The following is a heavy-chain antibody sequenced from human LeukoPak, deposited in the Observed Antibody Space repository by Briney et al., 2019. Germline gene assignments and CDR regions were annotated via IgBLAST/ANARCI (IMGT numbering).Heavy chain of an antibody. Sequence: AGSLRLSCAASGFTFSSYWMSWVRQAPGKGLEWVSAISGSGGSTYYADSVKGRFTISRDNSKNTLYLRMNSLRADDTAVYYCAKGKGGSIMIAFGGVIASDYWGQGTLVTVSS. J-gene: IGHJ4*02. V-gene: IGHV3-23*01. CDR3: AKGKGGSIMIAFGGVIASDY. D-gene: IGHD3-16*02. CDR2: ISGSGGST. CDR1: GFTFSSYW.